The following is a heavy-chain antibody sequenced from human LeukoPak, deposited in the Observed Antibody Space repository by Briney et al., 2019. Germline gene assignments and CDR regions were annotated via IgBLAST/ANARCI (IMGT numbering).Heavy chain of an antibody. J-gene: IGHJ4*02. V-gene: IGHV4-34*01. CDR3: ARRWGQWLVLRLSYFDY. CDR2: INHSGST. Sequence: SETLSLTCAVYGGSFSGYYWSWIRQPPGKGLEWIGEINHSGSTNYNPSLKSRVTISVDTSKNQFSLKLSSVTAADTAVYYYARRWGQWLVLRLSYFDYWGQGTLVTVSS. CDR1: GGSFSGYY. D-gene: IGHD6-19*01.